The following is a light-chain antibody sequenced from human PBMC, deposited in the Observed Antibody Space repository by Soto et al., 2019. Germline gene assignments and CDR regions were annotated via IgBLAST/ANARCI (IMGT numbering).Light chain of an antibody. J-gene: IGKJ4*01. CDR1: QGISSY. V-gene: IGKV1-9*01. Sequence: DIRLTQSPSFLSASVGDRVTITCRASQGISSYLAWYQQKPGKAPKLLIYAASTLQSGVPSRFSGSGSGTEFTLTISSLRPEDFATYYCQQLNNYPLTFGGGTKVDIK. CDR2: AAS. CDR3: QQLNNYPLT.